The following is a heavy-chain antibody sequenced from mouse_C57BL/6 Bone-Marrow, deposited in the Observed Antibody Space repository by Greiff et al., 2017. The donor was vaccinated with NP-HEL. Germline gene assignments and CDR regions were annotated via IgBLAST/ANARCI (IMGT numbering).Heavy chain of an antibody. D-gene: IGHD3-2*02. CDR1: GYTFTSYW. V-gene: IGHV1-69*01. J-gene: IGHJ3*01. CDR3: ARREGSSGYGAY. CDR2: IDPSDSYT. Sequence: QVQLKQPGAELVMPGASVKLSCKASGYTFTSYWMHWVKQRPGQGLEWIGEIDPSDSYTNYNQKFKGKSTLTVDKSSSTAYMQLSSLTSEDSAVYYCARREGSSGYGAYWGQGTLVTVSA.